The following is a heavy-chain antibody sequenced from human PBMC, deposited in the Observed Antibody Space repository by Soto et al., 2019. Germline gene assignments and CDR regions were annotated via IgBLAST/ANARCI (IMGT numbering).Heavy chain of an antibody. D-gene: IGHD6-19*01. Sequence: SVKVSCKASGGTFSSYAISWVRQAPGQGLEWMGGIIPIFGTANYAQKFQGRVTITADESTSTAYMELSSLRSEDTAVYYCARCLRLNSGWYVAGSTRYGMDVWGQGTLVTVSS. CDR1: GGTFSSYA. V-gene: IGHV1-69*13. J-gene: IGHJ6*02. CDR2: IIPIFGTA. CDR3: ARCLRLNSGWYVAGSTRYGMDV.